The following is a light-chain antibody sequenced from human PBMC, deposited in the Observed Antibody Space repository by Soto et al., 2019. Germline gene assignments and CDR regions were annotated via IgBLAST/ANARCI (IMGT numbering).Light chain of an antibody. V-gene: IGKV1-16*02. CDR1: QGISKY. Sequence: DIQMTQPPSSLSASVGDRVTITCRASQGISKYIAWFQQKPGKAPKPLIYATSRLNSGVPTKFSGSGSGTDFTLTISTLQPDDFATYYSQQYNSYPRTFGQGTKLE. CDR3: QQYNSYPRT. CDR2: ATS. J-gene: IGKJ2*01.